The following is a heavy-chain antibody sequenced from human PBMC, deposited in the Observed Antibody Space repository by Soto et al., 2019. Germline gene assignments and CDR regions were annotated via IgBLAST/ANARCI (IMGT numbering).Heavy chain of an antibody. CDR3: ATSRQTVTSRFDF. CDR2: MYYSGST. Sequence: QVQLQESGPGLVRPSQTLSLTCTVSGASISSDGYYWGWIRQHPGKGLEYIAYMYYSGSTYYNPSLKSRVTMSVDASKNQFSLKLSSVTAADTAVYYCATSRQTVTSRFDFWGQGALVTVSS. J-gene: IGHJ4*02. CDR1: GASISSDGYY. V-gene: IGHV4-31*03. D-gene: IGHD4-17*01.